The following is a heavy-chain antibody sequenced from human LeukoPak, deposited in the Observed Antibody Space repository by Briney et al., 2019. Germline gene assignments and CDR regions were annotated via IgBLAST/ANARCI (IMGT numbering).Heavy chain of an antibody. Sequence: SETLSLTCTVSGGSISSYYWSWIRQPPGKGLEWIGYIYYSGSTNYNPSLKSRVTISVDTSKNQFSLKLSSVTAADTAVYYCARVFYDILTGSPGAFDIWGQGTMVTVSS. CDR3: ARVFYDILTGSPGAFDI. D-gene: IGHD3-9*01. J-gene: IGHJ3*02. CDR1: GGSISSYY. CDR2: IYYSGST. V-gene: IGHV4-59*01.